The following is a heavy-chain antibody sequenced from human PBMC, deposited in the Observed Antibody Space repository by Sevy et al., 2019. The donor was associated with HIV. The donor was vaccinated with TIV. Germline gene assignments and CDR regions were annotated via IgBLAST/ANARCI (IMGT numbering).Heavy chain of an antibody. Sequence: GGSLRLSCAASGFTFSGYSMNWVRQAPGKGLEWVSYISSSSSTIYYADSVKGRFTICRDTTNTSLYLQMNSLRAEDTALYYCARDNNWNYGVAAFDIWGQGTMVTVSS. V-gene: IGHV3-48*01. CDR3: ARDNNWNYGVAAFDI. CDR1: GFTFSGYS. J-gene: IGHJ3*02. D-gene: IGHD1-7*01. CDR2: ISSSSSTI.